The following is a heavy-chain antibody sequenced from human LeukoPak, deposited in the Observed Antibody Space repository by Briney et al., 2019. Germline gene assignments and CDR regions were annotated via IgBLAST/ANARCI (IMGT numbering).Heavy chain of an antibody. CDR1: AFSVGSNY. J-gene: IGHJ3*02. V-gene: IGHV3-23*01. D-gene: IGHD4-17*01. Sequence: GGSLRLSCAASAFSVGSNYMTWVRQAPGKGLEWVSAISGSGGTTYYADSVKGRFTISRDNSENTLYLQMNSLRAEDTAVYYCAKRDRTVTHAFDIWGQGTMVTVSS. CDR3: AKRDRTVTHAFDI. CDR2: ISGSGGTT.